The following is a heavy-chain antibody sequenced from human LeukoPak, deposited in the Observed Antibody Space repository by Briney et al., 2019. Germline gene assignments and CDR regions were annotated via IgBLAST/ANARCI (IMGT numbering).Heavy chain of an antibody. CDR3: ARVNDVAVPLGAFEI. V-gene: IGHV1-69*13. D-gene: IGHD3-16*01. Sequence: ASVKVSCKASGGTFSSYAISWVRQAPGQGLEWMGGIIPIFGTANYAQKFQGRVTITADESTSTAYMELSSLRSDDTAVYYCARVNDVAVPLGAFEIWGQGTMVTVSS. CDR2: IIPIFGTA. CDR1: GGTFSSYA. J-gene: IGHJ3*02.